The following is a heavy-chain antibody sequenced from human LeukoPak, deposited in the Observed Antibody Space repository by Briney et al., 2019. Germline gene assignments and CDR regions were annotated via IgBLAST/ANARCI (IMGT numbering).Heavy chain of an antibody. CDR1: GYTFTSYG. V-gene: IGHV1-18*01. D-gene: IGHD3-3*01. CDR2: ISAYNGNT. J-gene: IGHJ5*02. Sequence: TVKVSCKASGYTFTSYGISWVRQAPGQGLEWMGWISAYNGNTNYAQKLQGRVTMTTDTSTSTAYMELRSLRSDDTAVYYCARVWSGYSLGSWFDPWGQGTLVTVSS. CDR3: ARVWSGYSLGSWFDP.